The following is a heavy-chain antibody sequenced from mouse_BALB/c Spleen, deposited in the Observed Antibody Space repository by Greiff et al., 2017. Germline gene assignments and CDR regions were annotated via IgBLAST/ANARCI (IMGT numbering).Heavy chain of an antibody. J-gene: IGHJ2*01. Sequence: QVQLQQPGAELVKPGASVKMSCKASGYTFTSYWMHWVKQRPGQGLEWIGVIDPSDSYTSYNQKFKGKATLTVDTSSSTAYMQLSSLTSEDSAVYYCTIGLLRPRFDYWGQGTTLTVSS. CDR2: IDPSDSYT. CDR3: TIGLLRPRFDY. V-gene: IGHV1S127*01. CDR1: GYTFTSYW. D-gene: IGHD1-2*01.